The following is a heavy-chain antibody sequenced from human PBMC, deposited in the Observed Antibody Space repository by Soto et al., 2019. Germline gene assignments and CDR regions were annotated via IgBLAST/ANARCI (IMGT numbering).Heavy chain of an antibody. D-gene: IGHD2-15*01. V-gene: IGHV4-39*01. CDR3: ARRVGYCSGGSCYPDAFDI. J-gene: IGHJ3*02. CDR2: IYYSGST. Sequence: QLQLQESGPGLVKPSETLSLTCTVSGGSISSSSYYWGWIRQPPGKGLEWIGSIYYSGSTYYNPSLASRVTISVGTSMNQSSLKLSSVTAADTAVYYCARRVGYCSGGSCYPDAFDIWGQGTMVTVSS. CDR1: GGSISSSSYY.